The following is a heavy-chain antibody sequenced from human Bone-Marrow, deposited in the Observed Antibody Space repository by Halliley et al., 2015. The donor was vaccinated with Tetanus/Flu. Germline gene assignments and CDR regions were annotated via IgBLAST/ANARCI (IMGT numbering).Heavy chain of an antibody. D-gene: IGHD6-13*01. CDR3: ARKGGSSTWSAFDY. CDR2: ITNTGSAI. Sequence: CAASGFTFSDYYMTWIRQAPGKGLEWVSYITNTGSAIYYTDSVKGRFTISRDNSKNSLYLQMNSLRAEDTAVYYCARKGGSSTWSAFDYWGQGALVTVSS. V-gene: IGHV3-11*01. CDR1: GFTFSDYY. J-gene: IGHJ4*02.